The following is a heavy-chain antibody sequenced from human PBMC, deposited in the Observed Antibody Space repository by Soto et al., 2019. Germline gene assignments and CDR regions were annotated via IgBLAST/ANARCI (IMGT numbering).Heavy chain of an antibody. D-gene: IGHD3-10*01. J-gene: IGHJ1*01. Sequence: ASVKVSCKASGYTFTSYAMHWVRQAPGQSLEWMGWINTGNGNTKYSQKFQGRVTVTRDTSASTAYMELSSLRSEDTAVYYCARADYYGSGTYYDLVEYFQLWGQGTLVTVSS. CDR2: INTGNGNT. CDR3: ARADYYGSGTYYDLVEYFQL. CDR1: GYTFTSYA. V-gene: IGHV1-3*04.